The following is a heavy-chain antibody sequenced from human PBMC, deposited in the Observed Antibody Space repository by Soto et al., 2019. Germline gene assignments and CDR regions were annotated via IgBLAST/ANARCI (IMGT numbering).Heavy chain of an antibody. CDR3: AAHSSSSSAFDI. J-gene: IGHJ3*02. V-gene: IGHV1-3*01. CDR1: GYTFTSYA. CDR2: INAGNGNT. Sequence: ASVKVSCKASGYTFTSYAMHWVRQAPGQRLEWMGWINAGNGNTKYSQKFQGRVTITRDTSTSTAYMELRSLRSDDTAVYYCAAHSSSSSAFDIWGRGTMVTVSS. D-gene: IGHD6-6*01.